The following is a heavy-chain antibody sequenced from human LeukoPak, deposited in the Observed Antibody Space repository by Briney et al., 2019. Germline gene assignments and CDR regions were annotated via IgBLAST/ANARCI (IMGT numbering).Heavy chain of an antibody. CDR1: GYTFSSYG. V-gene: IGHV1-18*01. CDR2: ISTYNGNT. J-gene: IGHJ4*02. D-gene: IGHD6-13*01. Sequence: ASVKVSCKGSGYTFSSYGISWVRQAPGQGLEWMGWISTYNGNTNYAQKLQGRVTMTRDTSISTAYMELSRLRSDDTAVYYCARGLVRQQPQPEWGQGTLVTVSS. CDR3: ARGLVRQQPQPE.